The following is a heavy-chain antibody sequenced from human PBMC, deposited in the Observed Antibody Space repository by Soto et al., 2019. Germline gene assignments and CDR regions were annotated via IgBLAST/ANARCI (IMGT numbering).Heavy chain of an antibody. V-gene: IGHV3-30*18. Sequence: PGGSLRLSCAASGFTFSSYGMHWVRQAPGKGLEWVAVISYDGSNKYYADSVKGRFTISRDNSKNTLYLQMNSLRAEDTAVYYCAKERLPEYYYGSGSFPPFDYWGQGTLVTVSS. J-gene: IGHJ4*02. CDR1: GFTFSSYG. CDR3: AKERLPEYYYGSGSFPPFDY. D-gene: IGHD3-10*01. CDR2: ISYDGSNK.